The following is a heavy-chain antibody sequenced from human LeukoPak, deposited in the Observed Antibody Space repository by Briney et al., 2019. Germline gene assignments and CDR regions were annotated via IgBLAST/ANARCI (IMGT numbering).Heavy chain of an antibody. CDR2: IRYDGINK. J-gene: IGHJ4*02. Sequence: PGGSLRLSCAASGFTFSSYGMHWVRQAPGKGLEWVAFIRYDGINKYYGDSVKGRFTISRDNSKNTLYLQMNSLRAEDTAVYYCAKDLSRSGYFNHFDYWGQGTLVTVSS. CDR1: GFTFSSYG. V-gene: IGHV3-30*02. CDR3: AKDLSRSGYFNHFDY. D-gene: IGHD3-3*01.